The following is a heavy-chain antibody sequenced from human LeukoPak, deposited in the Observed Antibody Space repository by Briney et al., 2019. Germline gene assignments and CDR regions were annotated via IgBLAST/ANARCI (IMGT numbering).Heavy chain of an antibody. J-gene: IGHJ3*02. CDR2: ISYDGSNK. D-gene: IGHD3-10*01. Sequence: SGRSLRLSCAASGFTFSSYGMHWVRQAPGKGLDWVAVISYDGSNKYYVDSVKGRFTISRDNSKNMLYLQTNSLRADDTAVYYCAKNELLWFGEFDAFDIWGQGTMVTVSS. CDR3: AKNELLWFGEFDAFDI. CDR1: GFTFSSYG. V-gene: IGHV3-30*18.